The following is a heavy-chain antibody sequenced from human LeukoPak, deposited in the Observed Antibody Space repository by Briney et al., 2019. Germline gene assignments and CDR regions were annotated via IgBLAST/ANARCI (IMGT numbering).Heavy chain of an antibody. CDR1: GFTFSSYG. D-gene: IGHD1-26*01. V-gene: IGHV1-46*01. Sequence: GGSLRLSCAASGFTFSSYGMHWVRQAPGQGLEWMGIINPNGGSTSYAQKFQGRVTVTRDMSTSTVCMELSSLTSEDTAVYFCARDHSGEWELVSGWWFDPWGQGTLVIVSS. J-gene: IGHJ5*02. CDR2: INPNGGST. CDR3: ARDHSGEWELVSGWWFDP.